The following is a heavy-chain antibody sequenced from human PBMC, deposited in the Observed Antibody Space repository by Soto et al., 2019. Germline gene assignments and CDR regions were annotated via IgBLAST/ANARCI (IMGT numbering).Heavy chain of an antibody. CDR3: VRGRGPMNRGYFYS. CDR2: INWNSGDK. Sequence: VQMVESGGGLVKPGMALRLSCVTSGFKFDDFAMHWVRQGQGKGLVWVAGINWNSGDKDYGESAKGRFVISRDNGKRSLDLQLNSLRPEDTAVYYCVRGRGPMNRGYFYSWGRGTLVTVSP. J-gene: IGHJ4*02. V-gene: IGHV3-9*01. D-gene: IGHD3-10*01. CDR1: GFKFDDFA.